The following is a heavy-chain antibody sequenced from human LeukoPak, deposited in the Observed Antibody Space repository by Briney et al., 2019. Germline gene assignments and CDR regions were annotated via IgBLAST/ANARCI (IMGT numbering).Heavy chain of an antibody. J-gene: IGHJ6*03. CDR1: GGTFSSYA. CDR2: IIPIFGTA. D-gene: IGHD1-1*01. V-gene: IGHV1-69*06. CDR3: ARDIARTGTTPGLYYYYMDV. Sequence: GASVKVSCKASGGTFSSYAISWVRQAPGQGLEWMGGIIPIFGTANYAQKFQGRVTITADKSTSTAYMELSSLRSEDTAVYYCARDIARTGTTPGLYYYYMDVWGKGTTVTISS.